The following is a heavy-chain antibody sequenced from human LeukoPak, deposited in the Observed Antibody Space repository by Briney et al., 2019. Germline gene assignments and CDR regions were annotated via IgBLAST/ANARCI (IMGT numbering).Heavy chain of an antibody. CDR1: GFTFSSFA. CDR3: AKRKNSPGYSSLDQ. J-gene: IGHJ4*02. V-gene: IGHV3-23*01. CDR2: VSRTGSTK. D-gene: IGHD2-15*01. Sequence: QSGGSLRLSCVASGFTFSSFALDWVRQAPGRGLEWISVVSRTGSTKYYADSVKGRFTVSRDNSKNTVYLQMNSLRVGDSAVYYCAKRKNSPGYSSLDQWGQGTLVTVSS.